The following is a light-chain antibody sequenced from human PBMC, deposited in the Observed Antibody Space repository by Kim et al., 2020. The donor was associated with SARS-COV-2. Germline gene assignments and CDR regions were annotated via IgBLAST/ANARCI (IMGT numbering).Light chain of an antibody. CDR3: QQYGGPPQT. V-gene: IGKV3-20*01. J-gene: IGKJ2*01. CDR1: QSISSNY. Sequence: EVVLTQSPGTVSLSPGERATLSCRASQSISSNYLAWYQQKPGQAPTLLIYGASSRATGIPDRFRGSGSGTDFTLIITRLAPEDFAVYYCQQYGGPPQTFGHGTTLEI. CDR2: GAS.